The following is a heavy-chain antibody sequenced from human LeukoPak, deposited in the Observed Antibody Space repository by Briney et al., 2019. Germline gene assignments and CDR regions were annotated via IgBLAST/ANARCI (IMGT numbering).Heavy chain of an antibody. V-gene: IGHV5-51*01. CDR2: IHSADSNT. Sequence: GESLKISCKDSGYSFTNYWIGWVRQMPGKGLGWMGIIHSADSNTKYSPSFQGQVTISADKSISTAYLQWSGLKASDTAMYYCAGARHGDYRWDYWGQGTLVTVSS. CDR1: GYSFTNYW. CDR3: AGARHGDYRWDY. J-gene: IGHJ4*02. D-gene: IGHD4-17*01.